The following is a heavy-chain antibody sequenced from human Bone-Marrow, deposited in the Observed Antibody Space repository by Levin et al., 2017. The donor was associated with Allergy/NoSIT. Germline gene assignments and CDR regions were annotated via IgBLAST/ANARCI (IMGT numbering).Heavy chain of an antibody. Sequence: GGSLRLSCAASGFSFSDYNMHWVRQAPGRGLEWVAALWYDGGHRYYAASVKGRFTISRDNSNNTLYLQMNSLRAEDTAFYYCSRGNYRFFDWSADFDYWGQGTLVTVSS. CDR3: SRGNYRFFDWSADFDY. D-gene: IGHD3-9*01. V-gene: IGHV3-33*01. CDR2: LWYDGGHR. CDR1: GFSFSDYN. J-gene: IGHJ4*02.